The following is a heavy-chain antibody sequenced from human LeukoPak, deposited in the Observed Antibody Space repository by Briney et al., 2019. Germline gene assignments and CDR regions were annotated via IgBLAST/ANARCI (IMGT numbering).Heavy chain of an antibody. CDR1: GFTFSDSY. J-gene: IGHJ4*02. CDR2: ISGSSSDV. CDR3: SRDPRHSDY. V-gene: IGHV3-11*01. Sequence: GRSLRLSCAASGFTFSDSYMTWIRQAPGKGLELLSYISGSSSDVNYIDSVRGRFTISRGNAKNSLYLHMNSLTVEDTAVYYCSRDPRHSDYWGQGTLVTVSS.